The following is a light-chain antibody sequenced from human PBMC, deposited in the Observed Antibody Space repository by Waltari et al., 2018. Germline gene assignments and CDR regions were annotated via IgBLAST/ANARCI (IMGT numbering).Light chain of an antibody. J-gene: IGKJ1*01. CDR2: GAS. V-gene: IGKV3-15*01. Sequence: EIVMTQSPVPLSVSPGERATLSCRASQSVGSNLAWYQQKPGQAPSLLIYGASTRANGIPGRFSGSGSGTEFTLTLSSLQSEDFAVYYCQQYNKWPRTFGQGTKVEIK. CDR3: QQYNKWPRT. CDR1: QSVGSN.